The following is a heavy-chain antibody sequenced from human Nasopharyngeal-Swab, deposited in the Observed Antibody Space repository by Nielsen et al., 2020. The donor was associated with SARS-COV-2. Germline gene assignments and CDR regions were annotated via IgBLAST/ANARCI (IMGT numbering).Heavy chain of an antibody. CDR2: ISPYNDYT. CDR3: ARELGVGLFDY. D-gene: IGHD3-16*01. CDR1: GYTFSSYG. Sequence: SVKVSCKTSGYTFSSYGIAWVRQAPGQGLEWLGWISPYNDYTHYAQKFQGSVTMTSDTSPSTAYLELRSLTSDDTAVYYCARELGVGLFDYWGQGTLVTVSS. V-gene: IGHV1-18*01. J-gene: IGHJ4*02.